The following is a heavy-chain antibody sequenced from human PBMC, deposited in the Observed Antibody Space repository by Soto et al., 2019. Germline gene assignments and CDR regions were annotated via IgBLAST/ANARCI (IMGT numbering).Heavy chain of an antibody. V-gene: IGHV4-30-4*08. J-gene: IGHJ5*02. CDR1: GFTFSSYA. CDR3: ARTLSYGSGSYPYWFDP. CDR2: IYYNGRT. Sequence: LRLSCAASGFTFSSYAMSWVRQPPGKGLEWIGYIYYNGRTFYNPSLKSRVTISVDTSKNQFSLKLSSVTAADTALYYCARTLSYGSGSYPYWFDPWGQGTLVTVSS. D-gene: IGHD3-10*01.